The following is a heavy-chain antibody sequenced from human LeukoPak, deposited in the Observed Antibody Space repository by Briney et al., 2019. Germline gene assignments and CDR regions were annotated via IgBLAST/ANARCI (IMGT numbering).Heavy chain of an antibody. CDR2: ISGSSSNDNI. Sequence: GGSLRLSCAASGFTVNNYAVTWVRQAPGKGLDWVSLISGSSSNDNIFYADSVKGRFTISRDNSRNTVYLQMNSLRVEDTAVYYCARGTSSGYASTFDFWGQGTLVTVSS. J-gene: IGHJ4*02. CDR3: ARGTSSGYASTFDF. D-gene: IGHD3-22*01. CDR1: GFTVNNYA. V-gene: IGHV3-23*01.